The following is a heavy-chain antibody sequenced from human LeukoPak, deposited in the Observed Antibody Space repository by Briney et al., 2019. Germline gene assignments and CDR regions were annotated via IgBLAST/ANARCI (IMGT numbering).Heavy chain of an antibody. D-gene: IGHD3-16*01. CDR1: GFTFSSYE. CDR2: ISSSGSTI. CDR3: ARDDYVWGSLYWYFDL. Sequence: PGGSLRLSCAASGFTFSSYEMNWVRQAPGKGLEWVSYISSSGSTIYYADSVKGRFTISRDNAKNSLYLQMNSLRAEDTAVYYCARDDYVWGSLYWYFDLWGRGTLVTVSS. V-gene: IGHV3-48*03. J-gene: IGHJ2*01.